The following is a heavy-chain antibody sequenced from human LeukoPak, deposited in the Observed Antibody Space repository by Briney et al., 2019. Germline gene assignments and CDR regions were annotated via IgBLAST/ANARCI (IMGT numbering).Heavy chain of an antibody. CDR2: IYYSGST. D-gene: IGHD2-15*01. CDR1: GGSISSGGYY. V-gene: IGHV4-31*03. J-gene: IGHJ5*02. Sequence: SETLSLTCTVSGGSISSGGYYWSWIRQHPGKGLEWIGYIYYSGSTYYNPSLKSRVTISGDMSKNQFSLKLSSVTAADTAVYYCARGLLEDIVVVVPASLRFDPWGQGTLVTVSS. CDR3: ARGLLEDIVVVVPASLRFDP.